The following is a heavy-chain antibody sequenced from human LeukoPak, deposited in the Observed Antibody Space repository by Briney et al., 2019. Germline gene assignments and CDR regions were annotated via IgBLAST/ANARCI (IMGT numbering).Heavy chain of an antibody. J-gene: IGHJ4*02. Sequence: PGGSLRLSCAASGFTVSRNYMSWVRQAPGKGLEWVSVIYSGGSTYYADSVKGRFTISRDNSKNTLYLQMNSLRAEDTAVYYCARFPYGDRYFDYWGQGTLVTVSS. CDR1: GFTVSRNY. CDR2: IYSGGST. D-gene: IGHD4-17*01. CDR3: ARFPYGDRYFDY. V-gene: IGHV3-66*01.